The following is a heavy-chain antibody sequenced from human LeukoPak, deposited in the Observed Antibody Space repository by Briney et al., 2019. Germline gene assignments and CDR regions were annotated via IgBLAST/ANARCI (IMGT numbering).Heavy chain of an antibody. V-gene: IGHV4-38-2*01. D-gene: IGHD3-10*01. CDR3: ARGIYYLIEY. CDR1: GYSISSGDY. Sequence: PSETLSLTCAVSGYSISSGDYWGWLRQSPGKGLEWIGNIFHSGSTYHNPSLKSRVTISVDTSKNEFSLKLSSVTAADTAVYYCARGIYYLIEYWGQGTLVTVSS. J-gene: IGHJ4*02. CDR2: IFHSGST.